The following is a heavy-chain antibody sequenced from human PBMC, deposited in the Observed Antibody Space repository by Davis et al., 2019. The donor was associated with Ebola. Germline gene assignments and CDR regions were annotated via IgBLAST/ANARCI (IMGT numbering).Heavy chain of an antibody. J-gene: IGHJ3*02. CDR1: GYSFTSYW. D-gene: IGHD2-2*01. CDR3: ARARYSSSRDDASNI. CDR2: IYPGDSDT. V-gene: IGHV5-51*01. Sequence: PGGSLRLSCQGSGYSFTSYWIGWVRQMPGKGLEWMGIIYPGDSDTRYSPSFEGHVTISVDRSITTAYLQWSSLKASDTAVYYCARARYSSSRDDASNIWGQGTMVIVSS.